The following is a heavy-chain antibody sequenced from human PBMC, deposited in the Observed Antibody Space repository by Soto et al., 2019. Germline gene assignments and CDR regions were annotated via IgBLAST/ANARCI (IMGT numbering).Heavy chain of an antibody. CDR1: GGSFSGYY. Sequence: SETLSLTCAVYGGSFSGYYWSWIRQPPGKGLEWIGEINHSGSTNYNPSLKSRVTISVDTSKNQFSLKLSSVTAAATAVYYCRGYDSTQYYYYYYGMDVWGQGTTVTVSS. D-gene: IGHD5-12*01. V-gene: IGHV4-34*01. J-gene: IGHJ6*02. CDR2: INHSGST. CDR3: RGYDSTQYYYYYYGMDV.